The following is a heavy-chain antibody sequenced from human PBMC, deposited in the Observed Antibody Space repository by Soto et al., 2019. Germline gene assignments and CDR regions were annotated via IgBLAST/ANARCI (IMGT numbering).Heavy chain of an antibody. CDR1: GGSMSSSSYY. CDR3: ARRVAAAGIHWFDP. V-gene: IGHV4-39*01. J-gene: IGHJ5*02. D-gene: IGHD6-13*01. Sequence: SETLSLTCTVSGGSMSSSSYYWGWIRQPPGKGLEWIGSIYYSGSTYYNPSLKSRVTISVDTSKNQFSLKLSSVTAADTAVYYCARRVAAAGIHWFDPWGQGTLVTVSS. CDR2: IYYSGST.